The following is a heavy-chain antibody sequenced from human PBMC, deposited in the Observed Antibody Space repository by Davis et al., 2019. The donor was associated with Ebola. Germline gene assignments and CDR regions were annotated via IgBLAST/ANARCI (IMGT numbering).Heavy chain of an antibody. J-gene: IGHJ6*03. CDR3: ARALSATYDYYVDV. D-gene: IGHD2-8*01. CDR2: INPKSGGT. CDR1: GYTFIDNY. Sequence: AASVKVSCKASGYTFIDNYIHWMRQAPGQGPEWMGWINPKSGGTKYAQRFQDWVTMTRDTSITTAYVELSGLTSDDTAIYYCARALSATYDYYVDVRGKGTAVTVSS. V-gene: IGHV1-2*04.